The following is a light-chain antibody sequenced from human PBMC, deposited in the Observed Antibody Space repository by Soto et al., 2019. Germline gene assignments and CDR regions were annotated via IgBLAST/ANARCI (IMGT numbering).Light chain of an antibody. CDR1: QSISSW. CDR2: DAS. J-gene: IGKJ2*01. CDR3: QQYGSYPYA. Sequence: IQMTQSPSTLSSSVGDRVTITCRASQSISSWLAWYQEKPGKAPNRLIYDASSLESGVPSRFSGSGSATEFTLTISSLQPDDFAAFYCQQYGSYPYAFGQGTKLEIK. V-gene: IGKV1-5*01.